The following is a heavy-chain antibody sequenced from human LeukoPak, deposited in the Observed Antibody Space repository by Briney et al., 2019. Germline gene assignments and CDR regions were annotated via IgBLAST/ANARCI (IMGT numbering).Heavy chain of an antibody. J-gene: IGHJ1*01. CDR3: ARVYCSSTSCYRTPVGYFQH. V-gene: IGHV3-7*01. CDR1: GFIFSSCW. Sequence: PGGSLRLSCAASGFIFSSCWMSWVRQSPGKGLEWVANIKPDGSEKYYVDSVKGRFTISRDNAKNALYLEMNSLRAEDTAVYYCARVYCSSTSCYRTPVGYFQHWGQGTLVTVSS. D-gene: IGHD2-2*01. CDR2: IKPDGSEK.